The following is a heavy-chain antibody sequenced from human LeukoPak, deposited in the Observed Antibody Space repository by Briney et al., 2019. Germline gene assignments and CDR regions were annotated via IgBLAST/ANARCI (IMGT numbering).Heavy chain of an antibody. Sequence: GESLKISCKGSGYSFTSYWIGWVRQMPGKGLEWMGIIYPGDSDTRYSPSFQGQVTISADKSISTAYLQWSSLKASDTAMYYCARHLRDCSNTSCYGTYWDDPCCQGTLVSVFS. CDR3: ARHLRDCSNTSCYGTYWDDP. D-gene: IGHD2-2*01. CDR1: GYSFTSYW. J-gene: IGHJ5*02. CDR2: IYPGDSDT. V-gene: IGHV5-51*01.